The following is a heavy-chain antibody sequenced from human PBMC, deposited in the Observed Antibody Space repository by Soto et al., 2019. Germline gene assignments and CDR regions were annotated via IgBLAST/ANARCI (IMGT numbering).Heavy chain of an antibody. CDR1: GFTFSSYG. D-gene: IGHD3-16*01. V-gene: IGHV3-30*18. J-gene: IGHJ3*02. CDR2: ISYDGSNK. CDR3: AKDLGRVPAFDI. Sequence: XGSLSLSCAASGFTFSSYGMHWVRQAPGKGLEWVAVISYDGSNKYYADSVKGRFTISRDNSKNTLYLQMNSLRAEDTAVYYCAKDLGRVPAFDIWGQGTMVTVSS.